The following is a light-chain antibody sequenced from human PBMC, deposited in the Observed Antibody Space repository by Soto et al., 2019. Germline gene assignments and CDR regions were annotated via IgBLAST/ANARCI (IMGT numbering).Light chain of an antibody. CDR2: VEGSGSY. Sequence: QSVLTQSSSASASLGSSVKLTCTLRSGHSSYIIAWHQQQPGKAPRYLMKVEGSGSYNKGSGVPDRFSGSSSGADRYLTISILQSEDEADYYCEIWDSNSWVFGGGTKLTVL. CDR1: SGHSSYI. V-gene: IGLV4-60*03. CDR3: EIWDSNSWV. J-gene: IGLJ3*02.